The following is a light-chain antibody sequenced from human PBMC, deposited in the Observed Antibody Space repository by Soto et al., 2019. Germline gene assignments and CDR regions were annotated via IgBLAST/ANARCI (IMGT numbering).Light chain of an antibody. Sequence: DIPMTQSPSTLSASVGVRVTITCRASQRISHYLAWYQQRPREAPKLLIYGGSILESGVPSRFSGSGSRTEFTLTISSLQPTDIATYYCHQYATSSPTFGQGTKLEI. CDR2: GGS. V-gene: IGKV1-5*01. CDR1: QRISHY. CDR3: HQYATSSPT. J-gene: IGKJ2*01.